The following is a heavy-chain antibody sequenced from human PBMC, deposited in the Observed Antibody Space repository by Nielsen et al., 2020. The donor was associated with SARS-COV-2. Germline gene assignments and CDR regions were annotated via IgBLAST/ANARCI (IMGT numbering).Heavy chain of an antibody. Sequence: GVSLKISCAASGFTFSSYSMNWVRQAPGKGLEWVSSISSSSSYIYYADSVKGRFTISRDNAKNSLYLQMNSLRAEDTAVYYCAREGYSYGDYFDYWGQGTLVTVSS. CDR3: AREGYSYGDYFDY. CDR2: ISSSSSYI. J-gene: IGHJ4*02. D-gene: IGHD5-18*01. CDR1: GFTFSSYS. V-gene: IGHV3-21*01.